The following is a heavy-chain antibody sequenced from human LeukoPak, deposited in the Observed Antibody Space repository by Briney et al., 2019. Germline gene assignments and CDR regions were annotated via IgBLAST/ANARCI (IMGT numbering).Heavy chain of an antibody. D-gene: IGHD4-17*01. Sequence: GGSLILSCAASGFTFSSNAMNWVRQAPGEGLECVSAISRSGGSTYYADSVKGRFTISRDNSRNTVYLKMNSLRDEDTVVYYCAKRRYGDYGDFDYWGQGTLVTVSS. CDR3: AKRRYGDYGDFDY. CDR1: GFTFSSNA. J-gene: IGHJ4*02. CDR2: ISRSGGST. V-gene: IGHV3-23*01.